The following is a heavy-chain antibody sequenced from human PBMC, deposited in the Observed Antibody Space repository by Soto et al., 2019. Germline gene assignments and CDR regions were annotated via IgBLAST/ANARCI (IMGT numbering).Heavy chain of an antibody. V-gene: IGHV1-69*13. CDR1: GGTFSSYA. CDR2: IIPIFGTA. Sequence: SVKVSCKASGGTFSSYAISWVRQAPGQGLEWMGGIIPIFGTANYAQKFQGRVTITADESTSTAYMELSSLRSEDTAVYYCARAGEYSSSSDYYYGMDVWGQGTTVTVSS. J-gene: IGHJ6*02. CDR3: ARAGEYSSSSDYYYGMDV. D-gene: IGHD6-6*01.